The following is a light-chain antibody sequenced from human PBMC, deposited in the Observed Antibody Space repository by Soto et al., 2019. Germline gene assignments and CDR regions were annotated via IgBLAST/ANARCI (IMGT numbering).Light chain of an antibody. CDR2: GAS. V-gene: IGKV3-11*01. CDR3: QHRGKWPRT. CDR1: QSVSSY. J-gene: IGKJ2*01. Sequence: EIVLTQSPATLSLSPGERATHSCRASQSVSSYLAWYQQKPGQAPRLLIYGASNRATGIPARFSGSGSGTDFSLTISSLESEDFAVYYCQHRGKWPRTFGQGTKLEIK.